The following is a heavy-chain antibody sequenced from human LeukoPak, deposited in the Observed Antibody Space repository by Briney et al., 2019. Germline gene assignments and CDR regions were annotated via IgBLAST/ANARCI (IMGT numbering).Heavy chain of an antibody. CDR3: ARARRCGLNDDYGACFDS. J-gene: IGHJ4*02. V-gene: IGHV3-53*01. Sequence: PVGSLRLSCAASGFTVGSNHVSWLRLAPGKGLEWVSIIYTAGITYYADSVKGRFTISRDNSKNTLDLQMNSLRAEDTAVYYCARARRCGLNDDYGACFDSWGQGTLVTVSS. D-gene: IGHD4-17*01. CDR2: IYTAGIT. CDR1: GFTVGSNH.